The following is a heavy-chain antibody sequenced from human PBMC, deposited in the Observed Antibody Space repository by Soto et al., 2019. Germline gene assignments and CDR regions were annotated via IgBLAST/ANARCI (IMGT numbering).Heavy chain of an antibody. CDR2: IWYDGSNK. J-gene: IGHJ3*02. CDR1: GSTFSSYG. Sequence: GGSLRLSCAASGSTFSSYGMHWVRQAPGKGLEWVAVIWYDGSNKYYADSVKGRFTISRDNSKNTLYLQMNSLRAEDTAVYYCARVRIPYYYDTYDAFDIWGQGTMVTVS. D-gene: IGHD3-22*01. V-gene: IGHV3-33*01. CDR3: ARVRIPYYYDTYDAFDI.